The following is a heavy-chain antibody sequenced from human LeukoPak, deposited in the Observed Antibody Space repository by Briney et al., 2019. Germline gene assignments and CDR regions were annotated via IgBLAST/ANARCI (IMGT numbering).Heavy chain of an antibody. CDR2: INWNGGST. CDR1: GFTFDDYG. Sequence: GGSLRLSCAASGFTFDDYGMSWVRQAPGKGLEWVSGINWNGGSTGYADSVKGRITISRDNAKNSLYLQMNSLRAEDTALYHCARGGGSGSYYSWFDPWGQGTLVTVSS. D-gene: IGHD1-26*01. V-gene: IGHV3-20*01. CDR3: ARGGGSGSYYSWFDP. J-gene: IGHJ5*02.